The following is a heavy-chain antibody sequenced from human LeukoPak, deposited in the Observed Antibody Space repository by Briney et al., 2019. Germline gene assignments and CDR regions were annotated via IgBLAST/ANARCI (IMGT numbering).Heavy chain of an antibody. V-gene: IGHV3-21*01. J-gene: IGHJ4*02. CDR1: GFTFSSYS. CDR3: ARAEYCTNGVCYDFDY. D-gene: IGHD2-8*01. CDR2: ISSSSSYI. Sequence: TGGSLRLSCAASGFTFSSYSMNWVRQAPGKGLEWVSSISSSSSYIYYADSVKGRFTISRDNAKNSLYLQMNSQRAEDTAVYYCARAEYCTNGVCYDFDYWGQGTLVTVSS.